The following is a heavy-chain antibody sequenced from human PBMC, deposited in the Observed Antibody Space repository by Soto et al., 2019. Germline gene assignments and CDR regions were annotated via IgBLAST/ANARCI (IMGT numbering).Heavy chain of an antibody. Sequence: GGSLRLSCAASGITFSNYGMHWVRQAPGKGLEWVAVISYDGNKEKYAEYVKGRFTISRDNSKSTLYLQMNRLRAEDTVVYYCATPEVVPAAMDYYYMDVWGKGTTVTVSS. J-gene: IGHJ6*03. CDR2: ISYDGNKE. CDR3: ATPEVVPAAMDYYYMDV. D-gene: IGHD2-2*01. CDR1: GITFSNYG. V-gene: IGHV3-30*03.